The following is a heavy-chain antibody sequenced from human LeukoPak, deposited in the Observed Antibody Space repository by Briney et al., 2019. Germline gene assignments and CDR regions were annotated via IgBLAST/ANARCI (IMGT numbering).Heavy chain of an antibody. D-gene: IGHD5-18*01. CDR2: FRGTGGST. J-gene: IGHJ4*02. CDR3: AKNWDSVDTVMALDY. V-gene: IGHV3-23*01. CDR1: GFTFSSYA. Sequence: PGGSLRLSCAASGFTFSSYAMSWVRHSTGRALEWVSVFRGTGGSTYYADSVKGRFTISRDSSKNTLYLQMNSLRAEDTAVYYCAKNWDSVDTVMALDYWGQGTQVTVSS.